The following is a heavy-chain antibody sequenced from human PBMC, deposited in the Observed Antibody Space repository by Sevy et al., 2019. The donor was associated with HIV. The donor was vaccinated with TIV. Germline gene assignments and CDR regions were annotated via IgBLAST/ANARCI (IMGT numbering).Heavy chain of an antibody. J-gene: IGHJ4*02. CDR2: INVGNGNT. D-gene: IGHD1-1*01. CDR1: GYLFISFV. Sequence: ASVKVSCKASGYLFISFVMHWVRQAPGQGLEWVGWINVGNGNTKYSQKFQDRVTITRDASTNTTYMELTSLTSEDTAIYYCTSEARRQLSQYFFDFWGQGTLVTVSS. CDR3: TSEARRQLSQYFFDF. V-gene: IGHV1-3*01.